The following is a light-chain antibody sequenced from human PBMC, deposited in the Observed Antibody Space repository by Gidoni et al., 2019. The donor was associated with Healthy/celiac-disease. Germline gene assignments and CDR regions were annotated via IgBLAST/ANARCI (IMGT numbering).Light chain of an antibody. CDR2: EVS. Sequence: QSALTQPPSASGSPGQSVTISCTGTSSDVGGYNYVSWYQQHPGQAPKLMIYEVSKRPSGVPYRFSVSKSGNTASLTVSGLQAEDEADYYCSSYAGSTVVFGGGTKRTVL. CDR1: SSDVGGYNY. V-gene: IGLV2-8*01. CDR3: SSYAGSTVV. J-gene: IGLJ2*01.